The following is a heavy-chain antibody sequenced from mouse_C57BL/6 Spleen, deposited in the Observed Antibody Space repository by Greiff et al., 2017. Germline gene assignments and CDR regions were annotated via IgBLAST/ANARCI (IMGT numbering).Heavy chain of an antibody. Sequence: QVQLQQSGAELVKPGASVKISCKASGYAFSSYWMNWVKQRPGKGLEWIGQIYPGDGDTNYNGKFKGKATLTADKSSSTAYMQLSSLTSEDSAVYFCARWAVVATGYFDYWGQGTTLTVSS. J-gene: IGHJ2*01. D-gene: IGHD1-1*01. CDR3: ARWAVVATGYFDY. CDR1: GYAFSSYW. V-gene: IGHV1-80*01. CDR2: IYPGDGDT.